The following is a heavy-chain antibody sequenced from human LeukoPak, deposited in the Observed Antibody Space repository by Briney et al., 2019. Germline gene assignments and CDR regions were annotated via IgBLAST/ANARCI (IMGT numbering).Heavy chain of an antibody. CDR1: GFTFSNFW. J-gene: IGHJ4*02. CDR3: VGGYDPHY. V-gene: IGHV3-74*01. D-gene: IGHD2-8*02. CDR2: INSDGSDT. Sequence: GGSLRLSCAASGFTFSNFWMHWVRQAPGKGLVWVSRINSDGSDTSYADSVKGRLTFSRDNAKNTLYLQMNSLRAEDTAIYYCVGGYDPHYWGQGTLVTVSS.